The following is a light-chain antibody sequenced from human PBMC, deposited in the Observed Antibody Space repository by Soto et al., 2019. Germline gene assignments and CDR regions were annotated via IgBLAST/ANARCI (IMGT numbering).Light chain of an antibody. J-gene: IGKJ1*01. Sequence: DIQMTQSPSTLSGSVGDRVTISCRASQTISSWLAWYQHKPGKAPKLLIYKASTLKSGVRSRFSGSGSGTEFTLIISGLQPDDSATYYCQRYTNTNNPWMFGQGTKVEI. CDR3: QRYTNTNNPWM. V-gene: IGKV1-5*03. CDR1: QTISSW. CDR2: KAS.